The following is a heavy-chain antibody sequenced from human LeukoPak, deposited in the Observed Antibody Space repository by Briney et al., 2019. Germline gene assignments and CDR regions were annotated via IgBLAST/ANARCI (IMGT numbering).Heavy chain of an antibody. CDR2: IKQDGSEK. J-gene: IGHJ4*02. V-gene: IGHV3-7*03. CDR1: GFTFSSYW. D-gene: IGHD3-3*01. CDR3: ARGMELLYYDFWSGYYPVDY. Sequence: GGSLRLSCAASGFTFSSYWMSWVRQAPGKELEWVANIKQDGSEKYYVDSVKGRFTISRDNAKNSLYLQMNSLRAEDTAVYYCARGMELLYYDFWSGYYPVDYWGQGTLVTVSS.